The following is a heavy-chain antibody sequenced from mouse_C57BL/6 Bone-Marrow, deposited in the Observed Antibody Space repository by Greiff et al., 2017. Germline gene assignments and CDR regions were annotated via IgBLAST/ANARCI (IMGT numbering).Heavy chain of an antibody. CDR1: GYTFTGYW. D-gene: IGHD1-1*01. V-gene: IGHV1-53*01. J-gene: IGHJ3*01. Sequence: QVQLQQPGTELVKPGASVKLSCKASGYTFTGYWMHWVKQRPGQGLEWIGDIYPRNGGTNYNEKFKSKATLTVDKSSSTAYMQLSSLTSEDSSVYYCARSDYYGSSDGCAYWGQGTLVTVSA. CDR2: IYPRNGGT. CDR3: ARSDYYGSSDGCAY.